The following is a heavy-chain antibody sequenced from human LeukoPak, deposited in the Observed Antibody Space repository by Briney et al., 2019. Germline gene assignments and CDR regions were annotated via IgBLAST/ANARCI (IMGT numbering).Heavy chain of an antibody. Sequence: SETLSLTCTVSGGSISSYYWSWIRQPPGKGLEWIGYIYYSGSTNYNPSLKSRVTISVDTSKNQFSLKLSSVTAADTAAYYCARQSNWVIDYWGQGTLVTVSS. CDR3: ARQSNWVIDY. D-gene: IGHD1-1*01. V-gene: IGHV4-59*08. CDR2: IYYSGST. CDR1: GGSISSYY. J-gene: IGHJ4*02.